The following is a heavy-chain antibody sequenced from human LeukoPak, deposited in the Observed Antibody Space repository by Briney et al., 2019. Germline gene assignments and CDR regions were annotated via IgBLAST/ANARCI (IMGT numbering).Heavy chain of an antibody. V-gene: IGHV3-23*01. CDR3: ASSPYCSGGSCYSGVRSFDY. CDR1: GFTFSSYA. CDR2: ISGSGGST. Sequence: GGSLRLSCAASGFTFSSYAMSWVRQAPGKGLEWVSAISGSGGSTYYADSVKGRFTISRDNSKNTLYLQMNSLRAEDTAVYYCASSPYCSGGSCYSGVRSFDYWGQGTLVTVSS. J-gene: IGHJ4*02. D-gene: IGHD2-15*01.